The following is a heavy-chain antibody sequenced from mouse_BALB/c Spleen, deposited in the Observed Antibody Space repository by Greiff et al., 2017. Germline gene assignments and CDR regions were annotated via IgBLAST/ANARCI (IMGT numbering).Heavy chain of an antibody. CDR1: GYTFTSYW. D-gene: IGHD1-1*01. CDR3: ARDLLGGFAY. J-gene: IGHJ3*01. V-gene: IGHV1-87*01. Sequence: QVQLQQSGAELARPGASVKLSCKASGYTFTSYWMQWVKQRPGQGLEWIGAIYPGDGDTRYTQKFKGKATLTADKSSSTAYMQLSSLASEDSAVYYCARDLLGGFAYWGQGTLVTVSA. CDR2: IYPGDGDT.